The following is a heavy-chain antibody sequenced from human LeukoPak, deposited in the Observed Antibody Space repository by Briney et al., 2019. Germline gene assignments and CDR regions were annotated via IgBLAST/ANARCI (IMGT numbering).Heavy chain of an antibody. D-gene: IGHD2-2*02. Sequence: GGSLRLSCAASGFIFSSYWMAWVRQAPGKGLEWVANIKQDGSEKYYVDSVKGRFTISRDNAKNSLYLQMNSLRAEDTAVYYCARDYVVVPAAIRSDAFDIWGQGTMVTVSS. V-gene: IGHV3-7*01. J-gene: IGHJ3*02. CDR2: IKQDGSEK. CDR3: ARDYVVVPAAIRSDAFDI. CDR1: GFIFSSYW.